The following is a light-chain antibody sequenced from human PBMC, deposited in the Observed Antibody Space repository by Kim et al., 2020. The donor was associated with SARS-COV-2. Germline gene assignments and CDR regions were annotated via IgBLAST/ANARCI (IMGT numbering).Light chain of an antibody. Sequence: ARLTCSGDTLPEKQTYWYQQKSGQAPLLVIYKDNERPSGIPGRFSGSSSGTTVTLTISGVQAEDDADYYCQSADGSGTYVFGTGTKVTVL. V-gene: IGLV3-25*03. CDR3: QSADGSGTYV. CDR2: KDN. J-gene: IGLJ1*01. CDR1: TLPEKQ.